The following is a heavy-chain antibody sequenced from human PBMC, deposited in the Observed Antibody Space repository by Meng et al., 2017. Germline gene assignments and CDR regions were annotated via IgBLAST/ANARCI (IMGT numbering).Heavy chain of an antibody. Sequence: SETLSLTCTVSGGSISSSSYYWGWIRQPPGKGLEWIGSIYYSGSTYYNPSLKSRVTISVDTSKNQFSLKLSSVTAVDTAVYYCARDPYYYGSGSHNFDYWGQGTLVTVSS. CDR3: ARDPYYYGSGSHNFDY. CDR1: GGSISSSSYY. J-gene: IGHJ4*02. V-gene: IGHV4-39*07. CDR2: IYYSGST. D-gene: IGHD3-10*01.